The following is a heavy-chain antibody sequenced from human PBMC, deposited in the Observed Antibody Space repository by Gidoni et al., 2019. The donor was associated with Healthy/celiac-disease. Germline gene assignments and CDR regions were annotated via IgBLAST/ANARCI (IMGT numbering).Heavy chain of an antibody. J-gene: IGHJ4*02. Sequence: EVQLVESGGGLVKPGGSVRLACAASGFTLSNAWMSWVRQAPGKGLEWVGRIKSKTDGGTTDYAAPVKGRFTISRDDSKNTLYLQMNSLKTEDTAVYYCTTDWDYGDYFDYWGQGTLVTVSS. CDR3: TTDWDYGDYFDY. CDR1: GFTLSNAW. CDR2: IKSKTDGGTT. V-gene: IGHV3-15*01. D-gene: IGHD4-17*01.